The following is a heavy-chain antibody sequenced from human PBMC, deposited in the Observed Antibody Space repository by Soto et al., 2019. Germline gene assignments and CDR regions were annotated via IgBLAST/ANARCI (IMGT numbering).Heavy chain of an antibody. Sequence: QVQLQESGPGLVKASQTLSLTCNVSGGSISSGGYYWTWIRQHPGKGLEWIGNIHHSGSTFYNPSLKSRVYISVDTSKNQFSLKLSSVTAAETAVYFCVRGVLSWGQGTLVTVSS. V-gene: IGHV4-31*03. CDR3: VRGVLS. CDR1: GGSISSGGYY. J-gene: IGHJ1*01. CDR2: IHHSGST. D-gene: IGHD3-10*01.